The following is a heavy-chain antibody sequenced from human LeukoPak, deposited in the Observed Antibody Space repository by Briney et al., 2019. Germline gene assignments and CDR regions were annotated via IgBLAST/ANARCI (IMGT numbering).Heavy chain of an antibody. V-gene: IGHV1-18*01. CDR1: GYTFTNYA. D-gene: IGHD2-15*01. J-gene: IGHJ4*02. Sequence: GASVKVSCKASGYTFTNYAISWVRQAPGQGLEWMGWISAYNGNTNYAQKLQGRVTMTTDTSTSTVYMELRSPRSDDTAVYYCARDVGEGFCSGGSCSDYWGQGTLVTVSS. CDR3: ARDVGEGFCSGGSCSDY. CDR2: ISAYNGNT.